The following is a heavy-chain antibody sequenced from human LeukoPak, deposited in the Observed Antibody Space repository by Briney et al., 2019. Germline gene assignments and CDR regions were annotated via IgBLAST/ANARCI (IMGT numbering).Heavy chain of an antibody. D-gene: IGHD1-26*01. CDR3: ARDIKVESYWLGIIDY. CDR1: GFTFSSYG. J-gene: IGHJ4*02. V-gene: IGHV3-33*01. CDR2: IWYDGSNK. Sequence: GRSLRLSCAASGFTFSSYGMHWVRQAPGKGLEWVAVIWYDGSNKYYADSVKGRFTISRDNSKNTLYLQMNSLRAEDTAVYYCARDIKVESYWLGIIDYWGQGTLVTVSS.